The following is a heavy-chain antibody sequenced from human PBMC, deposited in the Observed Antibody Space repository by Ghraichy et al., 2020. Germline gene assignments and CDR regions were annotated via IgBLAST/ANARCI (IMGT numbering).Heavy chain of an antibody. CDR2: IYPGDSDI. CDR3: ARHRGNPYGVHGNNYYYGMDG. V-gene: IGHV5-51*01. CDR1: GYSFTAYW. D-gene: IGHD2-8*01. Sequence: GESLNISCKGSGYSFTAYWITWVRQMPGKGLEWMGNIYPGDSDIRYSPSFEGQVIISADKSINTAYLQWSSLKASDTATFYCARHRGNPYGVHGNNYYYGMDGWGRGTTVIVSS. J-gene: IGHJ6*02.